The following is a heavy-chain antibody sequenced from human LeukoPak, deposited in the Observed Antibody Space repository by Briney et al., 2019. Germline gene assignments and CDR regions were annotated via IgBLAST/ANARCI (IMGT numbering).Heavy chain of an antibody. CDR3: VKDLSVALRSHYDN. CDR2: ITNNGGST. J-gene: IGHJ4*02. Sequence: PGGSLRLSCSASGFTFSSYAMHWVRQSPGKGLQYVSAITNNGGSTYYADSVKGRFTISRDNSKNTLYLQMTSLRAEDTAMYYCVKDLSVALRSHYDNWGQGALVTVSP. V-gene: IGHV3-64D*06. CDR1: GFTFSSYA. D-gene: IGHD6-19*01.